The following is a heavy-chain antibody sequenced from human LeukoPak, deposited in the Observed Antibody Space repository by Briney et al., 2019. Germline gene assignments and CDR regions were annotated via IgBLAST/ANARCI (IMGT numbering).Heavy chain of an antibody. V-gene: IGHV5-51*01. CDR3: ARREYYYDSSDAFDI. CDR2: IYPGDSDT. J-gene: IGHJ3*02. D-gene: IGHD3-22*01. Sequence: GESLKISCKGSGYSFTTNWVGWVRQMPGKGLEWMGIIYPGDSDTRYSPSFQGQVTISADKSISTAYLQWSSLKASDTAMYYCARREYYYDSSDAFDIWAKGQWSPSLQ. CDR1: GYSFTTNW.